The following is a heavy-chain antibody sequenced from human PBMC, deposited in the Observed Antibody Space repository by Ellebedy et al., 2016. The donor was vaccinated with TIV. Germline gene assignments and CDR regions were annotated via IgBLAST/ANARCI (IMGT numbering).Heavy chain of an antibody. J-gene: IGHJ6*02. CDR3: ARDAMVRGVFGWNV. V-gene: IGHV4-34*01. CDR1: GGSFNNYY. CDR2: INHSVIT. Sequence: MPSETLSLTCAVYGGSFNNYYWSWIRQPPGKGLEWIGEINHSVITNYNPPPKSRVTVSVDTSKNQFSLRLSSVTAADTAVYYCARDAMVRGVFGWNVWGQGTTVTVSS. D-gene: IGHD3-10*01.